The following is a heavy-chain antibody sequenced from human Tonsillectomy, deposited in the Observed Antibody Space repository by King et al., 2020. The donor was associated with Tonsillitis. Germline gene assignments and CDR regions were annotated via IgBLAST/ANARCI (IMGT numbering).Heavy chain of an antibody. CDR3: SRDYPPRGGSRVDY. Sequence: VQLVESGGGLIQPGGSLRLSCAASGFTVSSNYMSWVRQAPGKGLEWVSVIYSGGSTYYADSVKGRFTISRDNSKNTLYLQMNSLRAEGTAVYYCSRDYPPRGGSRVDYWGQGTLVTVSS. CDR1: GFTVSSNY. D-gene: IGHD3-10*01. J-gene: IGHJ4*02. V-gene: IGHV3-53*01. CDR2: IYSGGST.